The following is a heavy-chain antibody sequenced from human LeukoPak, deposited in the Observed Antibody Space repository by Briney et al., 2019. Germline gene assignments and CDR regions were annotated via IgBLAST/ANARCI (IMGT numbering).Heavy chain of an antibody. CDR2: ISSSSSTI. CDR3: AKDLKYGFDY. V-gene: IGHV3-48*01. D-gene: IGHD4-17*01. CDR1: GFTFSSYS. J-gene: IGHJ4*02. Sequence: PGGSLRLSCAASGFTFSSYSMNWVRQAPGKGLEWVSYISSSSSTIYYADSVKGRFTISRDNAKNSLYLQMNSLRAEDTAVYYCAKDLKYGFDYWGQGTLVTVSS.